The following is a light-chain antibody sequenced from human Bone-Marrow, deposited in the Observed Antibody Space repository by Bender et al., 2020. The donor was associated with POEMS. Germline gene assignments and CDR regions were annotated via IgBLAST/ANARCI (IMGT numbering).Light chain of an antibody. V-gene: IGLV3-10*01. CDR3: YSADSSGNHWV. J-gene: IGLJ3*02. CDR1: NIGDKS. Sequence: SYVLTQPPSVSVAPGQTARITCGGNNIGDKSVHWYQQKSGQAPVLVIYEDSERPSGIPDRFSGSSSGRVATLTITGAQVEDEADYYCYSADSSGNHWVFGGGTKLTVL. CDR2: EDS.